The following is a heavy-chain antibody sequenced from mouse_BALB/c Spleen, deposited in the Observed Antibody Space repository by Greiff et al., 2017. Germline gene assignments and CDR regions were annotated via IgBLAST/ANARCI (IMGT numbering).Heavy chain of an antibody. J-gene: IGHJ2*01. Sequence: VQLKESGAELVKPGASVKLSCTASGFNIKDTYMHWVKQRPEQGLEWIGRIDPANGNTKYDPKFQGKATITADTSSNTAYLQLSSLTSEDTAVYYCALWWTTDPCFDYWGQGTTLTVSS. CDR3: ALWWTTDPCFDY. V-gene: IGHV14-3*02. D-gene: IGHD1-1*01. CDR1: GFNIKDTY. CDR2: IDPANGNT.